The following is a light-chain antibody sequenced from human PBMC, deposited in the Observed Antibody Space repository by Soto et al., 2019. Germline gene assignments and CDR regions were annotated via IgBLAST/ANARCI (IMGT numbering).Light chain of an antibody. CDR1: SSDVGGYNY. J-gene: IGLJ1*01. CDR2: DVS. CDR3: TSYTSISIYV. V-gene: IGLV2-14*01. Sequence: QSALTQPASVSGSPGQSITISCTGTSSDVGGYNYVSWYQQHPGKAPKLMIYDVSNRPSGVSNRFSGSKSGNTASLTISGLQAEDEADYYSTSYTSISIYVFGTGTKVTVL.